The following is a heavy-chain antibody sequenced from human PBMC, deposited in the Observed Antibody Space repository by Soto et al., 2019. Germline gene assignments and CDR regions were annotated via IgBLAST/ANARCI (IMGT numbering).Heavy chain of an antibody. CDR3: ARGDVEMATISSDY. CDR1: GFTFSSYG. Sequence: PGGSLRLSCAASGFTFSSYGMHWVRQAPGKGLEWVAVIWYDGSNKYYADSVKGRFTISRDNSKNTLYLQMNSLRAEDTAVYYWARGDVEMATISSDYWGQGTLVTVSS. D-gene: IGHD5-12*01. CDR2: IWYDGSNK. J-gene: IGHJ4*02. V-gene: IGHV3-33*01.